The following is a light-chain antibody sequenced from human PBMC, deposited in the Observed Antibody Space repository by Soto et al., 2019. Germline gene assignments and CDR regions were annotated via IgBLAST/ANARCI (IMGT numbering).Light chain of an antibody. J-gene: IGLJ1*01. CDR2: EVS. Sequence: QSVLAQDSAVSGSPGQSITISCTGTSTDVGGYNYVSWYQHHPGKGPKLIIYEVSNRPSGVSDRFSGSKSGNKASLIISNLEAEDESDYYCGSYTSTDTPFVFGNGTKVTVL. CDR1: STDVGGYNY. V-gene: IGLV2-14*01. CDR3: GSYTSTDTPFV.